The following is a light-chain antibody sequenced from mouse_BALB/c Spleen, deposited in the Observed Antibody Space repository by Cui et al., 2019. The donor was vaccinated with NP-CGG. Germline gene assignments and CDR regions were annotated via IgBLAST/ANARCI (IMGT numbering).Light chain of an antibody. CDR2: GTN. CDR3: ALWYSNHWV. V-gene: IGLV1*01. Sequence: QAVVPQESPTTTSPGETVTLTCRSSTGAVTTSNYANWVQEKPDHLFTGLIGGTNNRTPGVPARFSGSLIGDKAALTITGAQTEDEAIYFCALWYSNHWVFGGGTKLTVL. CDR1: TGAVTTSNY. J-gene: IGLJ1*01.